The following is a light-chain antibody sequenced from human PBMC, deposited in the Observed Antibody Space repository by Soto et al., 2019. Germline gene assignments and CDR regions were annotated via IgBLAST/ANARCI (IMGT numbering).Light chain of an antibody. J-gene: IGKJ3*01. CDR2: KVS. Sequence: DVVMTQSPLSLPVTLGQPASISCKSSQSLVHSDGSTYLNWIQQRPGQSTRRLIYKVSNRDSGVPDRFSGSGSGTDFTLKISRVEAEDVGVYYCMQAKHWPHTFGPGTKVDIK. CDR1: QSLVHSDGSTY. V-gene: IGKV2-30*02. CDR3: MQAKHWPHT.